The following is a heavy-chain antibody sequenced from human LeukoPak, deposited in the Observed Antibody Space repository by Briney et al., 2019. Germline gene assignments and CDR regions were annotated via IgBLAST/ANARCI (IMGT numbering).Heavy chain of an antibody. CDR1: GGTFSSYA. D-gene: IGHD5-24*01. CDR3: ARSVKMPTIVH. Sequence: ASVKVSCKASGGTFSSYAISWVRQAPGQGLEWMGGIIPIFGTANYAQKFQGRVTITADESTSTVYMELSSLRSDDTAIYYCARSVKMPTIVHWGQGTLVTVSS. V-gene: IGHV1-69*13. J-gene: IGHJ4*02. CDR2: IIPIFGTA.